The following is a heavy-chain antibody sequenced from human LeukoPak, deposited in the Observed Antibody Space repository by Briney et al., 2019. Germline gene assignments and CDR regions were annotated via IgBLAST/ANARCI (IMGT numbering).Heavy chain of an antibody. Sequence: GGSLRLSCAASGFTFNSYAMSWVRQAPGKGLEWVSAIRGSGGGTYYADSVKGRFTISRDNSKNTLYLQMNSLRAEDTAVYYCASPLAYCGGDCYSHDAFDIWGQGTMVTVSS. CDR3: ASPLAYCGGDCYSHDAFDI. CDR1: GFTFNSYA. D-gene: IGHD2-21*02. J-gene: IGHJ3*02. CDR2: IRGSGGGT. V-gene: IGHV3-23*01.